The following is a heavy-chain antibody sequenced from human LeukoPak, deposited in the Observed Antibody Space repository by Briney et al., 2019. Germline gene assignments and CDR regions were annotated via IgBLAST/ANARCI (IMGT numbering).Heavy chain of an antibody. CDR1: GGTFSSYA. J-gene: IGHJ6*03. D-gene: IGHD6-13*01. Sequence: ASVKVSCKASGGTFSSYAISWVRQAPGQGLEWMGGIIPIFGTANYAQKFQGRVTITADESTSTAYMELSSLRSEDTAVYYCARDHKGYSSSSYYYYMDVWGEGTTVTVSS. CDR2: IIPIFGTA. CDR3: ARDHKGYSSSSYYYYMDV. V-gene: IGHV1-69*13.